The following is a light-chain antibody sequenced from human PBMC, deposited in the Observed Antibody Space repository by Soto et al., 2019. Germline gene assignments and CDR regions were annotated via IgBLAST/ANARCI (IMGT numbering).Light chain of an antibody. CDR3: QQYDDYWS. J-gene: IGKJ1*01. CDR2: AAS. CDR1: QGLSTW. V-gene: IGKV1-5*01. Sequence: DIQMTQSPSTLSASVGDIVTITCRASQGLSTWLAWYQQKPGKAPNLLIYAASSLASGVPSRFSGTRSGTVFTLTISSLQPDDFATYYCQQYDDYWSFGQGTKVEIK.